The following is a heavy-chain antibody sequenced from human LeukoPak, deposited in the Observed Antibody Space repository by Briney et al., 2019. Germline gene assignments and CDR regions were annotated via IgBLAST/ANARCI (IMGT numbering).Heavy chain of an antibody. V-gene: IGHV4-39*01. Sequence: SETLSLTCTVSGGSISSSSYYWGWIRQPPGKGLERIGSIYYSGSTYYNPSLKSRVTISVDTSKNQFPLKLSSVTAADTAMYYCARHIDGILTGYYKWGQGTLVIVSS. J-gene: IGHJ4*02. CDR2: IYYSGST. D-gene: IGHD3-9*01. CDR1: GGSISSSSYY. CDR3: ARHIDGILTGYYK.